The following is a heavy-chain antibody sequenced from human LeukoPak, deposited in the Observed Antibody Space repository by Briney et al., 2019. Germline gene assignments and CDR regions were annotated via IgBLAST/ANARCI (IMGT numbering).Heavy chain of an antibody. V-gene: IGHV4-31*03. CDR2: IYYSGST. Sequence: SQTLSLTCTVSGGSLSSGGYYWGWIRQHPGTGLEWLGYIYYSGSTYYNPSLKSRVTMSVDTSKNQFSLKLSSVTAADTAVYYCARADYGDPKYYFDYWGQGTLVTVSS. CDR3: ARADYGDPKYYFDY. CDR1: GGSLSSGGYY. J-gene: IGHJ4*02. D-gene: IGHD4-17*01.